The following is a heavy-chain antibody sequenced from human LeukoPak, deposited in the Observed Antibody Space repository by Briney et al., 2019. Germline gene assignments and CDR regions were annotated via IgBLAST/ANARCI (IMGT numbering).Heavy chain of an antibody. V-gene: IGHV3-73*01. CDR3: TVPASGGNWFDP. CDR1: GFSFSSSA. Sequence: GGSLRLSCAASGFSFSSSAIHWVRQAPGKGLEWVGRIRGAGYSDPPAYVASVRGRFTISRDDSKSTAYLQMNSLKAEDTAVYYCTVPASGGNWFDPWGPGTLVTVSS. D-gene: IGHD2-2*01. J-gene: IGHJ5*02. CDR2: IRGAGYSDPP.